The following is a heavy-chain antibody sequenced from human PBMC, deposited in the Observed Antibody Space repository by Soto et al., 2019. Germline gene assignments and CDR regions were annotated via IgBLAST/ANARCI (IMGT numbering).Heavy chain of an antibody. V-gene: IGHV1-69*02. CDR2: INPILNMS. J-gene: IGHJ4*02. Sequence: QVQLVQSGAEVKRPGSSVKVSCKASGDTFTFYSINWVRQAPGLGLEWVGRINPILNMSNYAQRFQGRVTMTADQSTSTAYMELSSLSSEATAIYSCAGSYGSGYRAFDYWGQGALVTVSS. CDR3: AGSYGSGYRAFDY. CDR1: GDTFTFYS. D-gene: IGHD3-10*01.